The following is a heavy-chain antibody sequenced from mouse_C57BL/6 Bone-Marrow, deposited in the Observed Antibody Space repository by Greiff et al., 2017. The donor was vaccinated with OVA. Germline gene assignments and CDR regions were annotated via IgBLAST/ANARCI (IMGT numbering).Heavy chain of an antibody. J-gene: IGHJ2*01. D-gene: IGHD1-1*01. V-gene: IGHV1-64*01. CDR1: GYTFTSYW. CDR3: ARASITTVVARAFDY. Sequence: VQLQQPGAELVKPGASVKLSCKASGYTFTSYWMHWVKQRPGQGLEWIGMIHPNSGSTNYNEKFKSKATLTVDKSSSTAYMQLSSLTSEDSAVYYCARASITTVVARAFDYWGQGTTLTVSS. CDR2: IHPNSGST.